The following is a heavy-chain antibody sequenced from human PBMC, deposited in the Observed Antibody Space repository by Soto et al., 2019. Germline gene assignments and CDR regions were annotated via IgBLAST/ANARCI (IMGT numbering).Heavy chain of an antibody. J-gene: IGHJ3*02. V-gene: IGHV4-34*01. CDR3: TRGREVTVTDDLVAFDI. CDR2: INHSGST. CDR1: GGSFSGYF. Sequence: QVQLQQWGAGLLKPSETLSLTCAVYGGSFSGYFWSWIRQPPGKGLEWIGEINHSGSTNYNPSLKSRVTISVDTSKNQFSLKLSSVTAADMARYYCTRGREVTVTDDLVAFDIWGQGTWVTVSS. D-gene: IGHD4-17*01.